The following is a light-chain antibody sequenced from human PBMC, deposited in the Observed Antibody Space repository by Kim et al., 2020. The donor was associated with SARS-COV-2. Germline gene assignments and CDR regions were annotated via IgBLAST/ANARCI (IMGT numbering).Light chain of an antibody. J-gene: IGLJ2*01. CDR3: CSYAGSSTFA. CDR2: EVN. Sequence: GQSITISCTGTSSDVGSYNLVSWYHQHPGKAPKFMIYEVNKRPSGVSNRFSGSKSGNTASLTISGLQAEDEADYYCCSYAGSSTFAFGGGTQLTVL. CDR1: SSDVGSYNL. V-gene: IGLV2-23*02.